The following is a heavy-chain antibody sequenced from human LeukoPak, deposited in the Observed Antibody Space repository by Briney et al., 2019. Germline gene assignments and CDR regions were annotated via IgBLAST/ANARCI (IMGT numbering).Heavy chain of an antibody. CDR1: GDSVSSNSAA. J-gene: IGHJ4*02. V-gene: IGHV6-1*01. CDR3: ARDITGRQDY. CDR2: TYYRSKWYN. Sequence: PSQTLSLTCVISGDSVSSNSAAWNWIRQSPSRGLEWLGRTYYRSKWYNDYAVSASGRLTISPDTSKNQFSLQLNSMTPEDTAVYYCARDITGRQDYWGQGTQVTASS. D-gene: IGHD1-1*01.